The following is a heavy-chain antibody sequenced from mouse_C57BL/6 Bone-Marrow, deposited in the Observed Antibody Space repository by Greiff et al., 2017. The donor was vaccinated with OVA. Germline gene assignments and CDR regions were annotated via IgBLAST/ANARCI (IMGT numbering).Heavy chain of an antibody. J-gene: IGHJ1*03. CDR2: IDPSDSDT. Sequence: VQLQQPGAELVRPGSSVKLSCKASGYTFTSYWMHWVKQRPIQGLEWIGNIDPSDSDTHYNQKFKDKATLTVDKSSSTAYMQLSSLTSEDSAVYYCAGCGWYFDGWGTGTTVTVSS. V-gene: IGHV1-52*01. CDR3: AGCGWYFDG. CDR1: GYTFTSYW.